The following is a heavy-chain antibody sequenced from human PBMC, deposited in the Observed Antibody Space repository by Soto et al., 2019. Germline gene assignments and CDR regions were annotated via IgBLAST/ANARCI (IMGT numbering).Heavy chain of an antibody. D-gene: IGHD3-22*01. V-gene: IGHV4-4*02. CDR3: ARRSSYDSSGSYAPIYHS. J-gene: IGHJ4*02. CDR2: IYHSGST. Sequence: QVQPQESGPGLVKPSGTLSLTCAVSGGSISSTNWWSWVRQPPGKGLEWIGEIYHSGSTNYNPSLKSRVTISVDKSKNLFSLKLSSVTAADTAVYYCARRSSYDSSGSYAPIYHSWGQGTLVTLSS. CDR1: GGSISSTNW.